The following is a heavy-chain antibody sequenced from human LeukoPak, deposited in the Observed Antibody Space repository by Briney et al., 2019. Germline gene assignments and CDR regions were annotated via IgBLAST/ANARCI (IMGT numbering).Heavy chain of an antibody. D-gene: IGHD2-2*01. Sequence: GASVKVSCKASGYTFTIYGISWVRQTPGQGLEWMGWISAYNGNTNYAQKLQGRVTMTTDTSTSTAYMELRSLRSDDTAVYYCARSYLIVVVPAALGIDPWGQGTLVTVSS. V-gene: IGHV1-18*01. CDR2: ISAYNGNT. CDR3: ARSYLIVVVPAALGIDP. CDR1: GYTFTIYG. J-gene: IGHJ5*02.